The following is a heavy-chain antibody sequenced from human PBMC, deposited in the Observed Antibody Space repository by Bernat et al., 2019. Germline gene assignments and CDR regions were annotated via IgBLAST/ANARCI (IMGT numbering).Heavy chain of an antibody. CDR3: ARHIGSCSGGSCSDWYFDL. V-gene: IGHV3-33*01. D-gene: IGHD2-15*01. J-gene: IGHJ2*01. CDR1: GFTFRNFG. Sequence: QVQLVESGGGVVQPGRSLRLSCAASGFTFRNFGMHWVRQPPGKGLEWVAIIWDDGSNKYYADSVKGRFTISSDNSRNTVYLQMNSLRAEDTAVYYCARHIGSCSGGSCSDWYFDLWGRGTLVTVSS. CDR2: IWDDGSNK.